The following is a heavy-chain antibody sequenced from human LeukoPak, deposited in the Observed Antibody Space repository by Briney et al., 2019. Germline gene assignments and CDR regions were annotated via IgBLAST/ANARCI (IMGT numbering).Heavy chain of an antibody. J-gene: IGHJ5*02. CDR3: ARVVRGAVTSNCFDP. CDR1: GGSINDYY. V-gene: IGHV4-59*01. Sequence: SETLSLTCTVSGGSINDYYWTWIRQAPGKGLEWIGYNSNSGTTDYHPSLKSRVTKSGDTSNNEFSLRLTSVTAADTAMYYCARVVRGAVTSNCFDPWGQGTLVTVSS. D-gene: IGHD4-17*01. CDR2: NSNSGTT.